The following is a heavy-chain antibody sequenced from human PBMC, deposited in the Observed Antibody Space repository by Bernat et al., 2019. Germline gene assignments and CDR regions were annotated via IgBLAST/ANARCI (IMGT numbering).Heavy chain of an antibody. CDR3: ARAVYYYDSSGYVDY. V-gene: IGHV1-18*04. CDR2: ISAYNGNT. Sequence: QVQLVQSGAEVKKPGASMKVSCKASGYTFTSYGISWVRQAPGQGLEWMGWISAYNGNTNYAQKLQGRVTMTTDTSTSTAYMELRSLRSDDTAVYYCARAVYYYDSSGYVDYWGQGTLVTVSS. CDR1: GYTFTSYG. D-gene: IGHD3-22*01. J-gene: IGHJ4*02.